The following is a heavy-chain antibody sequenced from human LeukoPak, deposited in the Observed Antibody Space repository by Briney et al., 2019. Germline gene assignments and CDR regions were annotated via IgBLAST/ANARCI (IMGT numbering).Heavy chain of an antibody. V-gene: IGHV4-34*01. Sequence: PSETLSLTCGVYGGSVSGYYWNWIRQPPGKGLEWIGEINHSGSTSYNPSLKSRVTISLDTSKNQFSLKLRSVTAADTAVYYCASRGDPRNSGYYHATNYYGMDVWGQGTTVTVSS. CDR2: INHSGST. J-gene: IGHJ6*02. CDR1: GGSVSGYY. CDR3: ASRGDPRNSGYYHATNYYGMDV. D-gene: IGHD3-22*01.